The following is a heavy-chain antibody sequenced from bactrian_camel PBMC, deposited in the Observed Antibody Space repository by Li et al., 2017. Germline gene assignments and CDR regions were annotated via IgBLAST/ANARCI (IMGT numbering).Heavy chain of an antibody. V-gene: IGHV3S55*01. D-gene: IGHD5*01. CDR1: RKNIEGFC. J-gene: IGHJ4*01. CDR3: AADWASSSEDCLSRTEFPY. CDR2: IYLGSAT. Sequence: HVQLVESGGGSVQAGGSLRLSCAASRKNIEGFCMAWFRQRPGEEREAIAHIYLGSATHYDDSVKGRFTISEDNAKDALYLQMNSLKPEDTAMYYCAADWASSSEDCLSRTEFPYWGQGTQVTVS.